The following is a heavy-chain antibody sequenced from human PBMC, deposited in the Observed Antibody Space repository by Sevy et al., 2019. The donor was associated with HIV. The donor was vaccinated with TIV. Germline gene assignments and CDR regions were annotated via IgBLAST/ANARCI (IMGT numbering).Heavy chain of an antibody. Sequence: SETLSLTCAVYGGSFSGYYWSWIRQPPGKGLEWIGEINHSGSTNYNPSLKGRVTISVDTSKNQFSLKLSSVTAADTAVYYWAGAHYGGNVFYFDYWGQGTLVTVSS. CDR3: AGAHYGGNVFYFDY. J-gene: IGHJ4*02. V-gene: IGHV4-34*01. D-gene: IGHD4-17*01. CDR2: INHSGST. CDR1: GGSFSGYY.